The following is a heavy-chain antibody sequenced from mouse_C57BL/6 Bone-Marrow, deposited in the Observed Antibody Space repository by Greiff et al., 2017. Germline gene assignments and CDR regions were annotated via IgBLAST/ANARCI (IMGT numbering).Heavy chain of an antibody. CDR1: GYTFTSYW. D-gene: IGHD4-1*01. V-gene: IGHV1-52*01. CDR3: ARRTGTRWDFDV. J-gene: IGHJ1*03. Sequence: VQLQQPGAELVRPGSSVKLSCKASGYTFTSYWMHWVKQRPIQGLEWIGNIDPSDSETHYNQKFKDKATLTVDKSSSTAYMQLSSLTSEDSAVYYCARRTGTRWDFDVWGTGTTGTVSS. CDR2: IDPSDSET.